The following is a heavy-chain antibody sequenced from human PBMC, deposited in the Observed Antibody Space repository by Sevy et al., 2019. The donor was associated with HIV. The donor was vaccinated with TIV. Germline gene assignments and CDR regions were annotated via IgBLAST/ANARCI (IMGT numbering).Heavy chain of an antibody. CDR2: IYSDGTT. Sequence: GGSLILSCAASGFTVSSNYMTWVRQAPGKGLEGVSVIYSDGTTYHADSVKDRFTISRDNSKNTLFLEMNSLRAEDTAFYYCARGKSGYGYGLNSWGQGTLVTVSS. J-gene: IGHJ4*02. CDR1: GFTVSSNY. CDR3: ARGKSGYGYGLNS. D-gene: IGHD5-18*01. V-gene: IGHV3-66*01.